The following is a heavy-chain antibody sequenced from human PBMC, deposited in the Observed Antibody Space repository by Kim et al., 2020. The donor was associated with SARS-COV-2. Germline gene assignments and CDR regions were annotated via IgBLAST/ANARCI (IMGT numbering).Heavy chain of an antibody. D-gene: IGHD6-19*01. Sequence: GGSLRLSCAASGFTFSDYYMSWIRQAPGKGLEWVSYISSSSSYTNYADSVKGRFTISRDNAKNSLYLQMNSLRAEDTAVYYCARDKYTYSSGWLIDYWGQGTLVTVSS. J-gene: IGHJ4*02. CDR3: ARDKYTYSSGWLIDY. CDR1: GFTFSDYY. V-gene: IGHV3-11*06. CDR2: ISSSSSYT.